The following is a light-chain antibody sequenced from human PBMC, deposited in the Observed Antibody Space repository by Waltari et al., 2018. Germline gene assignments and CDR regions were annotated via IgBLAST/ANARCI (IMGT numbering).Light chain of an antibody. Sequence: DIQKTQSPSSLSASVGDRVTITCRASQSIANYLNWYQQKPEKAPNLLIYAASSLQSGVPPRFSDSGSGTDFTLTISSLQPEDFATYYCQQSYTTPRTFGQGTKVEIK. CDR1: QSIANY. CDR3: QQSYTTPRT. CDR2: AAS. J-gene: IGKJ1*01. V-gene: IGKV1-39*01.